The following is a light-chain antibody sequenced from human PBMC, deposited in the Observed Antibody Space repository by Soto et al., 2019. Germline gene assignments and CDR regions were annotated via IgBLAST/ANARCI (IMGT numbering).Light chain of an antibody. CDR1: QGISNY. CDR3: QKYNSAPTWT. V-gene: IGKV1-27*01. J-gene: IGKJ1*01. CDR2: AAS. Sequence: DIQMTQSPSSLSASVGDRVTITCRASQGISNYLAWYQQKPGKVPKLLIYAASTLQSGVPSRFSGSGSGTDFHLTISSLQPEDVATCYCQKYNSAPTWTFGQGTKVEIK.